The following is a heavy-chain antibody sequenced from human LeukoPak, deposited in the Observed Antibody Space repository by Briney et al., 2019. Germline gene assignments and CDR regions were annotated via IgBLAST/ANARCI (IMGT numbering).Heavy chain of an antibody. J-gene: IGHJ6*03. CDR1: GYSISSGYY. CDR2: LYHSDSI. CDR3: ARQHDSYHYYYVDV. D-gene: IGHD6-13*01. Sequence: PSETLSLTCAVSGYSISSGYYWICVRQPPGKGLEWIGSLYHSDSIYYNPSLESRVTMSVDTSKNQFSLKLSFVTAADTAVYYCARQHDSYHYYYVDVWGTGTTVTVSS. V-gene: IGHV4-38-2*01.